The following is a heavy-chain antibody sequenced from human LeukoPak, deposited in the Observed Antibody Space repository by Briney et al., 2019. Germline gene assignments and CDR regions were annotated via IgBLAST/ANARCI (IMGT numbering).Heavy chain of an antibody. J-gene: IGHJ4*02. CDR1: GFTFDDYA. CDR2: ISWDGGST. V-gene: IGHV3-43D*03. CDR3: AKAGGRTYYYDSSGHFTHDY. Sequence: GGSLRLSCAASGFTFDDYAMRWVRQAPGKGLEWVSLISWDGGSTYYADSVKGRFTISRDNSKNSLYLQMNSLRAEDTALYYCAKAGGRTYYYDSSGHFTHDYWGQGTLVTVSS. D-gene: IGHD3-22*01.